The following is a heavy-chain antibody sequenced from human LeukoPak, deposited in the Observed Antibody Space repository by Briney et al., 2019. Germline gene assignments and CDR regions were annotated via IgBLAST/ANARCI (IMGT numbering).Heavy chain of an antibody. CDR2: IRSKAYGGTT. V-gene: IGHV3-49*04. CDR1: GFTFCDYA. D-gene: IGHD7-27*01. J-gene: IGHJ4*02. Sequence: PGGSLRLSCTASGFTFCDYAMSWVRQAPGKGLEWVGFIRSKAYGGTTEYAASVKGRFTISRGDSKSIAYLQMNSLKTEDTAVYYCTRDRRGAGDAFDYWGRGTLVTVSS. CDR3: TRDRRGAGDAFDY.